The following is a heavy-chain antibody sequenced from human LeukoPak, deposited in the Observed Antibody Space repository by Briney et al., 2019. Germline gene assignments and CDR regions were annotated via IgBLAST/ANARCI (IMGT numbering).Heavy chain of an antibody. CDR1: GGSFSGYS. CDR3: ARHGRSYGR. CDR2: INSSAST. D-gene: IGHD5-18*01. J-gene: IGHJ4*02. Sequence: PSETLSHNCAVYGGSFSGYSWSCIRQPPGKELEWIGEINSSASTNYNPSLKSRVAISVDSSKNQFSLKLSSVTAADTAVYYCARHGRSYGRWGQGTLVTVSS. V-gene: IGHV4-34*01.